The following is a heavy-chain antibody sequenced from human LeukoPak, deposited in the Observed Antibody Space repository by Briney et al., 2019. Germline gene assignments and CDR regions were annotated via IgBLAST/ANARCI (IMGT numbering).Heavy chain of an antibody. V-gene: IGHV3-53*01. D-gene: IGHD5-24*01. CDR1: GFTVSSNY. CDR2: FYKGGST. J-gene: IGHJ4*02. CDR3: ARGGGYNFWDD. Sequence: GGSLRLSCAASGFTVSSNYMSWVRQAPGKGLEWVSVFYKGGSTYYADSVQGRFTISRDNSKNTVYLQMNSLRAEDTALYYCARGGGYNFWDDWGQGTLVTVSS.